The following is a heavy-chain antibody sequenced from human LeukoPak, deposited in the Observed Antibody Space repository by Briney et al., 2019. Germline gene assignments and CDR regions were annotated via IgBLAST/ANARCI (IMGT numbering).Heavy chain of an antibody. CDR2: VYTSGST. J-gene: IGHJ5*02. Sequence: SETLSLTCTVSGGSISSYYWSWIRQPAGKGLEWIGRVYTSGSTNYNPSLKSRVTMSIDTSKNQFSLNLSSVTAADTAVYYCAKSPSGRGGYNWFDPWGQGTLVTVSS. CDR1: GGSISSYY. CDR3: AKSPSGRGGYNWFDP. V-gene: IGHV4-4*07. D-gene: IGHD3-16*01.